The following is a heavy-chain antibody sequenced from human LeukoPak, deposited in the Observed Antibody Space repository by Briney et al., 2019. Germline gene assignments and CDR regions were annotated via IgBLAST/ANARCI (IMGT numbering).Heavy chain of an antibody. CDR3: ARAYSSSWFFDY. V-gene: IGHV4-59*01. Sequence: PSETLSLTCTVSGVSISSYYWSWIRQPPGKGLEWIGYIYYSGNTNYNPSLKSRVTISVDTSKNQFSLKLSSVTAADTAVYYCARAYSSSWFFDYWGQGTLVTVSS. CDR2: IYYSGNT. J-gene: IGHJ4*02. D-gene: IGHD6-13*01. CDR1: GVSISSYY.